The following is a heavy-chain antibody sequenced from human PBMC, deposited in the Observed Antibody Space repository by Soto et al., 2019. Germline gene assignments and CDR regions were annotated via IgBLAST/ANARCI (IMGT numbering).Heavy chain of an antibody. J-gene: IGHJ4*02. D-gene: IGHD6-19*01. CDR3: ATDFSGLYGSSEYGF. CDR2: ISYDGGNK. Sequence: QVQLVESGGGVVQPGRSLRLSCAASGFTFSSSGIHWVRQAPGKGLEWVAVISYDGGNKYYVDSGKGRFTISRDNSKNTLYLQMNSLRAEDTAVYYCATDFSGLYGSSEYGFWGQGTLVTVSS. CDR1: GFTFSSSG. V-gene: IGHV3-30*03.